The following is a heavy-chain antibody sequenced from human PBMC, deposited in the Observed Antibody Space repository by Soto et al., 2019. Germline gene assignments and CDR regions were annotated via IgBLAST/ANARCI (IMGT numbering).Heavy chain of an antibody. J-gene: IGHJ3*02. Sequence: ASVKVSCKASGYTFTGYYMHWVRQAPGQGLEWMGWINPNSGGTNYAQKFQGWVTMTRDTSISTAYMELSRLRSDDTAVYYCARGLTSSSHDAFDIWGQGTMVTVSS. D-gene: IGHD6-6*01. CDR1: GYTFTGYY. CDR3: ARGLTSSSHDAFDI. CDR2: INPNSGGT. V-gene: IGHV1-2*04.